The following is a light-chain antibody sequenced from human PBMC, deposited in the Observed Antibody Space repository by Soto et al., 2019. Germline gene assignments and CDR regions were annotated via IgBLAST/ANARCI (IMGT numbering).Light chain of an antibody. CDR3: TSYTSSSTLYV. CDR1: SSDVGGYNY. Sequence: QSVLTQPASVSGSPGQSITISCTGTSSDVGGYNYVSWYQQHPGKAPKLMIYDVRNRASGASNRFSGSKSGNTASLTISGLQAEDESDYYCTSYTSSSTLYVFGTGTNVTV. V-gene: IGLV2-14*01. J-gene: IGLJ1*01. CDR2: DVR.